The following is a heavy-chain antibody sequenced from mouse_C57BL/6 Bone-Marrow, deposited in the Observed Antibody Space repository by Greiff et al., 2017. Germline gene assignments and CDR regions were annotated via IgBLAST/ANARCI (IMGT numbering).Heavy chain of an antibody. Sequence: DVHLVESGGGLVQPGGSLKLSCAASGFTFSDYGMAWVRQAPRKGPEWVAFISNLAYSIYYADTVTGRFTISRENAKNTLYLEMSSLRSEDTAMYYCARKPPYYFFMDYWGQGTSVTVSS. CDR3: ARKPPYYFFMDY. J-gene: IGHJ4*01. CDR2: ISNLAYSI. D-gene: IGHD2-10*01. CDR1: GFTFSDYG. V-gene: IGHV5-15*01.